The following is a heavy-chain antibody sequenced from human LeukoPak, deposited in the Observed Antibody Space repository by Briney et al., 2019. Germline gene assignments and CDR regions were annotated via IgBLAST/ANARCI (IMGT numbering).Heavy chain of an antibody. V-gene: IGHV3-30*02. CDR3: AKDRRPIAAADEDY. J-gene: IGHJ4*02. CDR2: IRYDGSNK. D-gene: IGHD6-13*01. CDR1: GFTFSTYA. Sequence: PGGSLRLSCVASGFTFSTYAMSWVRQAPGKGLEWVAFIRYDGSNKYYADSVKGRFTISRDNSKNTLYLQMNSLRAEDTAVYYCAKDRRPIAAADEDYWGQGTLVTVSS.